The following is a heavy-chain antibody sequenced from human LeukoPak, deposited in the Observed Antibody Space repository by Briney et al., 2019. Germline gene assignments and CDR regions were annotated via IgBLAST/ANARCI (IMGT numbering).Heavy chain of an antibody. CDR1: GYTFTSYA. Sequence: ASVKVSCKASGYTFTSYAMNWVRQAPGQGLEWMGWINTNTENPTFAQGFTGRFVFSLDTSVSTTYLQISSLKAEDAAVYYCARSAPTFKDAFDIWGQGTMVTVSS. J-gene: IGHJ3*02. CDR2: INTNTENP. V-gene: IGHV7-4-1*02. CDR3: ARSAPTFKDAFDI.